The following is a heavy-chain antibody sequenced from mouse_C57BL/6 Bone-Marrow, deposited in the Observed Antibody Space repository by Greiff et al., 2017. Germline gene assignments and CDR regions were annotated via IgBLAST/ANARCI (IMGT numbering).Heavy chain of an antibody. V-gene: IGHV1-55*01. CDR2: IYPTSGRT. CDR1: GYTFTSYW. J-gene: IGHJ2*01. D-gene: IGHD4-1*01. CDR3: ARSGPLGRSFDY. Sequence: QVQLQQPGAELVKPGASVKMSCKASGYTFTSYWITWVKQRPGQGLEWIGDIYPTSGRTNYNEQFKSKAILTVDTSSNTAYMQLSSLPSEDSAVFYGARSGPLGRSFDYWGQGTTLTVSS.